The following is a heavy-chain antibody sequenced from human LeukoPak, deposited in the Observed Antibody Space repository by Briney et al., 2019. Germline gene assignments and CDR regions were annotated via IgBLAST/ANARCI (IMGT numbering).Heavy chain of an antibody. V-gene: IGHV3-23*01. J-gene: IGHJ4*02. CDR2: ISGSGGST. CDR1: GFTFSSYA. CDR3: AKDKGRSMVRGSFDY. D-gene: IGHD3-10*01. Sequence: GGSLRLSCAASGFTFSSYAMSWVRHAPGKGLEWVSAISGSGGSTYYADSVKGRFTISRDNSKNTLYLQMNSLRAEDTAVYYCAKDKGRSMVRGSFDYWGQGTLVTVSS.